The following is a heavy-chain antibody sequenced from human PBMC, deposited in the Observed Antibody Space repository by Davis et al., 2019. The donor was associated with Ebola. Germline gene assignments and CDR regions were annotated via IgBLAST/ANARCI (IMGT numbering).Heavy chain of an antibody. CDR2: IKPNSGGT. CDR3: ARASPPEYNVWSRNPHYHYFPMDV. D-gene: IGHD3-10*02. J-gene: IGHJ6*02. V-gene: IGHV1-2*02. CDR1: GYTFSSSY. Sequence: ASVKVSCKASGYTFSSSYIHWVRQAPGQGLEWMGWIKPNSGGTKLAQRFQGRVTMTRDTSIGTAYMELSSLGSDDTAVYFCARASPPEYNVWSRNPHYHYFPMDVWGQGTTVTVSS.